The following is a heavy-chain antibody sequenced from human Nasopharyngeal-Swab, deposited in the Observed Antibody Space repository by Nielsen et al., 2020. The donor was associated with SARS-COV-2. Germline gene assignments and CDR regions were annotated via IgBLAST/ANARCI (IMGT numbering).Heavy chain of an antibody. J-gene: IGHJ6*03. V-gene: IGHV3-7*01. Sequence: WIRQPPGKGLEGVAKIKEDGSEKFYVDSVEGRFTISRDNGKNSLYLQMNSLRGDDTAVYYCFTGPYMGVWGKGTTVTGS. CDR2: IKEDGSEK. CDR3: FTGPYMGV. D-gene: IGHD2-8*02.